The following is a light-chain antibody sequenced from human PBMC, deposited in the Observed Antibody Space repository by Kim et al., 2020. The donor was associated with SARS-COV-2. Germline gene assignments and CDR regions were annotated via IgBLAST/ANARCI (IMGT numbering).Light chain of an antibody. Sequence: PGERATPSCRASQSVRNRYLAWYQQKPGQAPRLLIYAATTRATGIPDRFSGSGSGTDFTLAISRLEPEDSAVYYCQQYDNLPRTFGQGTKVDIK. V-gene: IGKV3-20*01. CDR3: QQYDNLPRT. CDR2: AAT. CDR1: QSVRNRY. J-gene: IGKJ1*01.